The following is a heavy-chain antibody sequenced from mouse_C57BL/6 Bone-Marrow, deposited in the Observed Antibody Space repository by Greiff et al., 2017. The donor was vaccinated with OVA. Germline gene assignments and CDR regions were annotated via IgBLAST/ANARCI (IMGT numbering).Heavy chain of an antibody. Sequence: VQLQQPGAELVMPGASVKLSCKASGYTFTSYWMHWVKQRPGQGLEWIGAIDPSDSYTNYNQKFKGKSTLTVDKSSSTAYMQLSSLTSEDSAVYYCARLNYYGSSYDDAMDYWGQGTSVTVSS. V-gene: IGHV1-69*01. CDR1: GYTFTSYW. J-gene: IGHJ4*01. CDR2: IDPSDSYT. CDR3: ARLNYYGSSYDDAMDY. D-gene: IGHD1-1*01.